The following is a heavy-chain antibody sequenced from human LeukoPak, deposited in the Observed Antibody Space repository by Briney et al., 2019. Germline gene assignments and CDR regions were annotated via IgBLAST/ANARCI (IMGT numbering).Heavy chain of an antibody. Sequence: PGGSLRLSCAASGFTFNSYAMSWVRQAPGKGLEWVSAISGSGGSTYYADSVKGRFTISRDNSKNTLYLQMNSLRAEDTAVYYCAKDGAYCGGDCQGNYWGQGTLVTVSS. CDR3: AKDGAYCGGDCQGNY. J-gene: IGHJ4*02. D-gene: IGHD2-21*01. CDR1: GFTFNSYA. V-gene: IGHV3-23*01. CDR2: ISGSGGST.